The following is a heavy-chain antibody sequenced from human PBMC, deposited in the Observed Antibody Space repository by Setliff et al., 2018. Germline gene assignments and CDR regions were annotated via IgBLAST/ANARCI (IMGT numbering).Heavy chain of an antibody. D-gene: IGHD3-3*01. J-gene: IGHJ6*02. CDR1: GYTFTSYA. CDR3: ARDPRQNDNFWSGYYYYYYYGMDV. CDR2: INAGNGNT. Sequence: RASVKVSCKASGYTFTSYAMHWVRQAPGQRLEWMGWINAGNGNTKYSQKFQGRVTITRDTSASTAYMELSSLRSEDTAVYYCARDPRQNDNFWSGYYYYYYYGMDVWGQGTTVTVSS. V-gene: IGHV1-3*01.